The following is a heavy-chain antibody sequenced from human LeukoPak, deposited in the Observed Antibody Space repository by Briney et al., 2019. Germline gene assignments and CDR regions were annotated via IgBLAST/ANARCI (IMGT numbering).Heavy chain of an antibody. D-gene: IGHD2-2*01. CDR2: INPNSGGT. V-gene: IGHV1-2*02. J-gene: IGHJ5*02. Sequence: ASVKVSCKASGYTFTGYYMHWVRQAPGHGLEWMGWINPNSGGTNYAQKFQGRVTMTRDTSISTAYMELSRLRSDDTAVYYCAREGYCSSTSCYYWFDPWGQGTLVTVSS. CDR3: AREGYCSSTSCYYWFDP. CDR1: GYTFTGYY.